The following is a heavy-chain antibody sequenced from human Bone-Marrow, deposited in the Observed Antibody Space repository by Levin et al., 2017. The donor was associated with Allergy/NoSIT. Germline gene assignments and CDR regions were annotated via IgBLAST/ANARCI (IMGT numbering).Heavy chain of an antibody. J-gene: IGHJ4*02. V-gene: IGHV4-4*02. Sequence: SETLSLTCAVSGGSISSSNWWSWVRQPPGKGLEWIGEIYHSGSTNYNPSLKSRVTISVDKSKNQFSLKLSSVTAADTAVYYCARDSGGDYGSGSYPHQSWGQGTLVTVSS. D-gene: IGHD3-10*01. CDR1: GGSISSSNW. CDR3: ARDSGGDYGSGSYPHQS. CDR2: IYHSGST.